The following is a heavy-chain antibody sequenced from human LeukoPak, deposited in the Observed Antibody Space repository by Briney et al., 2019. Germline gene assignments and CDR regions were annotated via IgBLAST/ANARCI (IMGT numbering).Heavy chain of an antibody. CDR2: IIPILGIA. CDR3: ARDQATVVRPGSFQH. V-gene: IGHV1-69*04. D-gene: IGHD4-23*01. J-gene: IGHJ1*01. CDR1: GGTFSSYA. Sequence: SVKVSCKASGGTFSSYAISWVRQAPGQGLEWMGRIIPILGIANYAQKFQGRVTITADKSASTAYMELSSLRSEDTAVYYCARDQATVVRPGSFQHWGQGTLVTVSS.